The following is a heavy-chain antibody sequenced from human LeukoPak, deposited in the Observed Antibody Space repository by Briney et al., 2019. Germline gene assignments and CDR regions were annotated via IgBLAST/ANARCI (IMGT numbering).Heavy chain of an antibody. V-gene: IGHV7-4-1*02. J-gene: IGHJ5*02. CDR1: GYTFTSYA. CDR3: ARTVPAAIFGWFDP. CDR2: INTNTGNP. Sequence: GASVKVSCKASGYTFTSYAMNWVRQAPGQGLEWMGWINTNTGNPTYAQGFTGRFVFSLDTSVSTAYLQISSLKAEDTAVYYCARTVPAAIFGWFDPWGQGTLVTVSS. D-gene: IGHD2-2*01.